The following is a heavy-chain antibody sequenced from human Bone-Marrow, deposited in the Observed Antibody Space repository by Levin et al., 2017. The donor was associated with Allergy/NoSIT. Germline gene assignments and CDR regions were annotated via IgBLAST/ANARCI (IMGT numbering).Heavy chain of an antibody. Sequence: SETLSLTCTVSGGSISSYYWSWIRQPPGKGLEWIGYIYYSGSTNYNPSLKSRVTISVDTSKNQFSLKLSSVTAADTAVYFCAGVAALDPCYYVYMDGWGKGTTVTVSS. J-gene: IGHJ6*03. CDR1: GGSISSYY. CDR3: AGVAALDPCYYVYMDG. V-gene: IGHV4-59*01. D-gene: IGHD3/OR15-3a*01. CDR2: IYYSGST.